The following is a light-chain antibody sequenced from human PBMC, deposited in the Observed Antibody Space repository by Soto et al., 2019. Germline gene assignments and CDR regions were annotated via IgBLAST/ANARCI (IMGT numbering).Light chain of an antibody. CDR1: QSVLSSSDNKNY. V-gene: IGKV4-1*01. Sequence: DFVMTQSPDSLAVSLGERATINCKSSQSVLSSSDNKNYLAWYQQKSGQPPKLLIYWASTRESGVPDRFSGSGSGTDFTLTISSLQAEDVAVYSCQQYHSSPLTVGGGTKVEIK. CDR2: WAS. CDR3: QQYHSSPLT. J-gene: IGKJ4*01.